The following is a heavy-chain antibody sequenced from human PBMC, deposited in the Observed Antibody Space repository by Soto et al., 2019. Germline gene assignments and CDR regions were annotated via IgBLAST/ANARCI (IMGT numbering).Heavy chain of an antibody. CDR1: GLNIIGSI. J-gene: IGHJ6*04. Sequence: PGGAVMVSCASLGLNIIGSIRSVVRQAAGRGLEWVAYISDSGSNTLYADSVKGRFTLSRDTAKNSLYLQMSGLRDEDRAAYYCARSYSDSSGYDGMEVWGKRNTVTVSS. V-gene: IGHV3-48*02. CDR3: ARSYSDSSGYDGMEV. CDR2: ISDSGSNT. D-gene: IGHD3-22*01.